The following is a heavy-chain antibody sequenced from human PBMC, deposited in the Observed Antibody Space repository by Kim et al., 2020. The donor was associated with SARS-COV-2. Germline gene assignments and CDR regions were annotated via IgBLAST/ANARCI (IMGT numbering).Heavy chain of an antibody. Sequence: STSYNPSRKSGVTISVDTSKNQFARKLSSVTAADTAVYYCAGGDDYGDYWGQGTLVTVSS. V-gene: IGHV4-59*09. CDR2: ST. CDR3: AGGDDYGDY. J-gene: IGHJ4*02.